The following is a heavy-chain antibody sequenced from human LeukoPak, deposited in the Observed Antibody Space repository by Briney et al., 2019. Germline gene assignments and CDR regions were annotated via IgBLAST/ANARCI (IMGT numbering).Heavy chain of an antibody. Sequence: PGGSLRLSCAASGFTVSSNYMSWVRQAPGKGLEWVSVIYSGGSTYYADSVKGRFTISRDNSKNTLYLQMNSLRAEDTAVYYCARRAGYCSGGSCYYPQTLDYWGQGTLVTVSS. D-gene: IGHD2-15*01. CDR3: ARRAGYCSGGSCYYPQTLDY. J-gene: IGHJ4*02. CDR2: IYSGGST. V-gene: IGHV3-53*01. CDR1: GFTVSSNY.